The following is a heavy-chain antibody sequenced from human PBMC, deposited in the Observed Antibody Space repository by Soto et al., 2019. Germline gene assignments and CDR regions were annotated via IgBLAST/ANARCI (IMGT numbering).Heavy chain of an antibody. Sequence: SLRLSCAASGFTFSSYSMNWVRQAPGKGLEWVSYISSSSSTIYYADSVKGRFTISRDNAKNSLYLQMNSLRAEDTAVYYCARDSHYYYYMDVWGKGTTVTVSS. CDR1: GFTFSSYS. V-gene: IGHV3-48*01. CDR3: ARDSHYYYYMDV. J-gene: IGHJ6*03. CDR2: ISSSSSTI.